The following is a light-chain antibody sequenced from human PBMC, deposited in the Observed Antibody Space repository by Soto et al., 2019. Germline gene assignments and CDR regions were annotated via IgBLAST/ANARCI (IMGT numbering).Light chain of an antibody. CDR1: QSVSSY. J-gene: IGKJ1*01. V-gene: IGKV3-11*01. CDR3: QQYNNWPQT. Sequence: DIVLTQSPSSLSLSPVEGATLSCWASQSVSSYLAWYQHKPGQAPRLLIYDASNRATGIPARFSGSGSGTEFTLTISSLQSEDFAEYHCQQYNNWPQTFGQGTKVDIK. CDR2: DAS.